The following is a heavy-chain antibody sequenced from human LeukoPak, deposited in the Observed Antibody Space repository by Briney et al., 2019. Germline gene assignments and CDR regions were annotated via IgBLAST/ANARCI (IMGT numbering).Heavy chain of an antibody. CDR3: TTGFDSDDY. CDR1: GFTFSNAW. Sequence: PGGSLRLSCAASGFTFSNAWMSWVRQGPGKGLEWVGRIKSKSDGETRDYAAPVKGRFTVSRDDSKNTLYLQMNSLKTEDTAVYYCTTGFDSDDYWGQGTLVTVSS. J-gene: IGHJ4*02. CDR2: IKSKSDGETR. V-gene: IGHV3-15*05. D-gene: IGHD3-10*01.